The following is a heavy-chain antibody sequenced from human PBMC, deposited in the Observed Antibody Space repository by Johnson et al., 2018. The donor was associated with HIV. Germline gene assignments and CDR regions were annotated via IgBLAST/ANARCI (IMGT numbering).Heavy chain of an antibody. D-gene: IGHD6-19*01. Sequence: QMQLVESGGGVVQPGRSLRLSCAASGFTFDDYGMSWVRQAPGKGLEWVALISYDGSNKYYADSVKGRFTISRDNSKNTLYLQMNSLRAEDTAVYYCARPVAGMNDAFDIWGQGTMVTVSS. J-gene: IGHJ3*02. CDR2: ISYDGSNK. CDR3: ARPVAGMNDAFDI. CDR1: GFTFDDYG. V-gene: IGHV3-30*03.